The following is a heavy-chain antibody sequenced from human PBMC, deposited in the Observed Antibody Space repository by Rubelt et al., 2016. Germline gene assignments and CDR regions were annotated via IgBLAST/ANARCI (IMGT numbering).Heavy chain of an antibody. CDR2: IRSKAYGGTT. V-gene: IGHV3-49*03. CDR1: GFTFGDYA. Sequence: EVQLVESGGGLVQPGGSLRLSCTASGFTFGDYAMSWFRQAPGKGLEWVGFIRSKAYGGTTEYAASVKGRFTISRDDSKSIAYLQMNSLKTEDTAVYYCTRGLYYDSSGYNAFDIWGQGTMVTVSS. D-gene: IGHD3-22*01. CDR3: TRGLYYDSSGYNAFDI. J-gene: IGHJ3*02.